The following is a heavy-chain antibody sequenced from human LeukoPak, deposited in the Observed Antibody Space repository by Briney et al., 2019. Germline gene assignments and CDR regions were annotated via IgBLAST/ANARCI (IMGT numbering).Heavy chain of an antibody. CDR2: ISYDGSNK. CDR3: ARGHTSLLF. J-gene: IGHJ4*02. Sequence: GRSLRLSCAASGFTFSSYAMHWVRQAPGKGLEWVAVISYDGSNKYYADSVKGRFTISRDNAKNSLYLQMNSLRAEDTAVYYCARGHTSLLFRGQGTLVTVSS. CDR1: GFTFSSYA. D-gene: IGHD2-21*01. V-gene: IGHV3-30*04.